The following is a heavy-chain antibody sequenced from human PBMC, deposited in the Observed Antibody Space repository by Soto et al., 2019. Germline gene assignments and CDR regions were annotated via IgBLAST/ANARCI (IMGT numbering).Heavy chain of an antibody. Sequence: QVQLVESGGGVVQPGRSLRLSCAASGFTFSSYGMHWVRQAPGKGLEWVAVIWYDGSNKYYADSVKGRFTISRDNSKNTLYLQMNSLRAEDTAVDYCAREDCSSTSCYVDYGGQGTLVTVSS. J-gene: IGHJ4*02. CDR1: GFTFSSYG. V-gene: IGHV3-33*01. D-gene: IGHD2-2*01. CDR3: AREDCSSTSCYVDY. CDR2: IWYDGSNK.